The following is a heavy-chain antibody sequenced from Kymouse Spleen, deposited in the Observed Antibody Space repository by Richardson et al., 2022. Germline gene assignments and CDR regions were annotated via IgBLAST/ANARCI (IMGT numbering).Heavy chain of an antibody. V-gene: IGHV3-15*01. J-gene: IGHJ5*02. D-gene: IGHD3-9*01. CDR1: GFTFSNAW. CDR2: IKSKTDGGTT. Sequence: EVQLVESGGGLVKPGGSLRLSCAASGFTFSNAWMSWVRQAPGKGLEWVGRIKSKTDGGTTDYAAPVKGRFTISRDDSKNTLYLQMNSLKTEDTAVYYCTTDGGRYFDWLMFDPWGQGTLVTVSS. CDR3: TTDGGRYFDWLMFDP.